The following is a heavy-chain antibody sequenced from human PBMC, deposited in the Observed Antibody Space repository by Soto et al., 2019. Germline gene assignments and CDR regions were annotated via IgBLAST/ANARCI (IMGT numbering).Heavy chain of an antibody. CDR3: ASSHAGAHITAAVH. CDR2: IYHSGST. Sequence: QLQLQESGSGLVKPSQTLSLTCAVSGGSISSGGYSWSWIRQPPGKGLAWIGYIYHSGSTYSNPSLKSRVIIAVDRSKNQFSLKLSSVTAADTAVYYCASSHAGAHITAAVHWGQGTLVTVST. V-gene: IGHV4-30-2*01. J-gene: IGHJ4*02. D-gene: IGHD6-13*01. CDR1: GGSISSGGYS.